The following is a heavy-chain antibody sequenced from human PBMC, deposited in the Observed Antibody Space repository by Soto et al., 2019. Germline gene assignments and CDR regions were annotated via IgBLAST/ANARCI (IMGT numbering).Heavy chain of an antibody. D-gene: IGHD3-16*01. CDR1: GGSIINYY. CDR3: ASGGNWFDP. J-gene: IGHJ5*02. CDR2: MYYNGNI. V-gene: IGHV4-59*01. Sequence: SETLSLTCNVSGGSIINYYWTWCRHSPEKGLEWIGYMYYNGNINYNPSLKSRVTISIDTSKNQFSLTLKSVTAADTAVYYCASGGNWFDPWGQGVLVTVSS.